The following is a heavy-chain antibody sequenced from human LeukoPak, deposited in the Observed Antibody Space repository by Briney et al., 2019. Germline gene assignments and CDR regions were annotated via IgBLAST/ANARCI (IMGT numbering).Heavy chain of an antibody. J-gene: IGHJ4*02. D-gene: IGHD2-2*01. CDR3: AREPYCSSSSCTSV. CDR2: IYYSGST. V-gene: IGHV4-59*01. Sequence: SDTLSLTCTVSGGSISTYYWSWVRQPPGKGLEWIGNIYYSGSTNYNPTLKSRVTISVDTSKNQFSLAPSTGTAADTAVYYCAREPYCSSSSCTSVWGQGTLVTVSS. CDR1: GGSISTYY.